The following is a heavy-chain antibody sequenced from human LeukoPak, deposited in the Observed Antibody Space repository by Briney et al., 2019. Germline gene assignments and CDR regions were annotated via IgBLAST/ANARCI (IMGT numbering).Heavy chain of an antibody. CDR2: INPNSGGT. J-gene: IGHJ4*02. Sequence: ASVKVSCKASGYTFTGYYMHWVRQAPGQGLEWMGWINPNSGGTNYAQKFQGRVTMTRDTSISTAYMEPSRLRSDDTAVYYCARVSDGPYYFDYWGQGTLVTVSS. V-gene: IGHV1-2*02. CDR3: ARVSDGPYYFDY. CDR1: GYTFTGYY.